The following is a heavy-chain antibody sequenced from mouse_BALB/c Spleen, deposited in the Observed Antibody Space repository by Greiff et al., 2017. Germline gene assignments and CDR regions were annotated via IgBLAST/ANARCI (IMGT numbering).Heavy chain of an antibody. CDR2: IRLKSDNYAT. Sequence: EVQLEESGGGLVQPGGSMKLSCVASGFTFSSYWMSWVRQSPEKGLEWVAEIRLKSDNYATHYAESVKGKFTISRDDSKSRLYLQMNSLSAEDTGSYCCTDGGVLAYWGQGTLVTVSA. V-gene: IGHV6-3*01. CDR1: GFTFSSYW. CDR3: TDGGVLAY. J-gene: IGHJ3*01.